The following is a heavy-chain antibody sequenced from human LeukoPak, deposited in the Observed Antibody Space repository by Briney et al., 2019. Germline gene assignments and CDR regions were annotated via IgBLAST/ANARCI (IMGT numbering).Heavy chain of an antibody. D-gene: IGHD3-9*01. V-gene: IGHV3-30*18. J-gene: IGHJ4*02. Sequence: GGSLRLSCAASGFTDGMTWVRLAPGRGLGWVAVTSYDGGNSHYSAIEKGRFTITRDNSKNTLYLQMNSLRPDATAVYYCTKDRSTSNVLTGYQDNWGQGTLVTVSS. CDR1: GFTDG. CDR3: TKDRSTSNVLTGYQDN. CDR2: TSYDGGNS.